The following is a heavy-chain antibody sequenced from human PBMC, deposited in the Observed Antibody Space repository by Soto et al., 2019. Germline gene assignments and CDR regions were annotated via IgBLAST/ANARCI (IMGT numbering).Heavy chain of an antibody. CDR1: GFTFSDYY. J-gene: IGHJ4*02. V-gene: IGHV3-11*04. CDR2: ISGGGSSK. CDR3: ARDYGDYTYYFDY. Sequence: GGSLRLSCAASGFTFSDYYMSWIRQAPGQGLEWISYISGGGSSKYYADSVKGRFTISRDNSKNTLYLQMNSPRAEDTAVYYCARDYGDYTYYFDYWGQGTLVTVSS. D-gene: IGHD4-17*01.